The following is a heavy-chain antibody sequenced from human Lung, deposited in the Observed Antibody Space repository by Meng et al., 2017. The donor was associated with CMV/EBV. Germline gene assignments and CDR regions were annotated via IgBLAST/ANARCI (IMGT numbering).Heavy chain of an antibody. D-gene: IGHD6-25*01. CDR2: ISGINGNT. Sequence: ASVKVSCKPSGYSVSSYGLSWVRQAPGQGPEWMGWISGINGNTKYAEKFQGRVTVTKDFMELRSLRSDDTAVYYCARHSAIFYFDYWGQGKLV. J-gene: IGHJ4*02. CDR1: GYSVSSYG. V-gene: IGHV1-18*01. CDR3: ARHSAIFYFDY.